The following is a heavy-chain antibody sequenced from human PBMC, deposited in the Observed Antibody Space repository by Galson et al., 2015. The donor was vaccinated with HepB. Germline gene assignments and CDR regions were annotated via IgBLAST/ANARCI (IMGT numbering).Heavy chain of an antibody. J-gene: IGHJ4*02. Sequence: SETLSLTCAVSGVSISGSTNYWGWIRQPPGKGLEWIGNVDRFRDTYFNPSLKSRLRIFVDTPKNQFSLRLSAVTAADTAVYYCFSGGRWESSSSWWGQGTLVTVSS. CDR2: VDRFRDT. D-gene: IGHD6-13*01. CDR1: GVSISGSTNY. CDR3: FSGGRWESSSSW. V-gene: IGHV4-39*01.